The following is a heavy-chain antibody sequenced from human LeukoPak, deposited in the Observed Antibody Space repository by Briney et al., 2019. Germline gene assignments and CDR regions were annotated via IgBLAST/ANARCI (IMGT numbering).Heavy chain of an antibody. J-gene: IGHJ4*02. CDR3: AAPGASGFVGNFWSGPLDF. D-gene: IGHD3-3*01. CDR1: GYTFTSHY. CDR2: INPSVGST. V-gene: IGHV1-46*01. Sequence: GASVKVSCRASGYTFTSHYMHWVRQAPGQGLEWMGVINPSVGSTSYPQKFQGRVTMSRDTSMSTVYMELSSLKSEDTAVYYCAAPGASGFVGNFWSGPLDFWGRGALVTVSS.